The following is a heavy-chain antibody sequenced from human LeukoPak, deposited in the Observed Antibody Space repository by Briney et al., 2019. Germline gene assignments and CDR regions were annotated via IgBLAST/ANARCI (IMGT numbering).Heavy chain of an antibody. J-gene: IGHJ4*02. CDR2: IRSDAYGGTA. Sequence: GGCLRLSCTASGITFGDYAFGWVRQAPGKGLEWVAFIRSDAYGGTAEYAASVKGRFTISRDDYNSIAYLQMNNLETEDTAVYYCTRGGRFSDYWGQGTLVTVSS. V-gene: IGHV3-49*04. D-gene: IGHD3-3*01. CDR3: TRGGRFSDY. CDR1: GITFGDYA.